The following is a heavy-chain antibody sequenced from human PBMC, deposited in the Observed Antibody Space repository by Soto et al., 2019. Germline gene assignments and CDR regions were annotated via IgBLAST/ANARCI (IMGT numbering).Heavy chain of an antibody. D-gene: IGHD6-13*01. CDR3: ARVEAAAGTPGANYYYYGMDV. J-gene: IGHJ6*02. CDR2: INPNSGGT. Sequence: ASVKVSCXASGYTFTGYYMHWVRHAPGQGLEWMGWINPNSGGTNYAQKFQGWVTMTRDTSISTAYMELSRLRSDDTAVYYCARVEAAAGTPGANYYYYGMDVWGQGTTVTVSS. V-gene: IGHV1-2*04. CDR1: GYTFTGYY.